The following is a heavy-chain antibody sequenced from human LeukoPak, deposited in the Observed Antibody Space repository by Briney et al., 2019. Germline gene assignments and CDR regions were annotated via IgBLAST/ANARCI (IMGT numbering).Heavy chain of an antibody. V-gene: IGHV5-51*01. D-gene: IGHD3-9*01. CDR1: GYNFTNYW. Sequence: GESLKISCQGSGYNFTNYWIGWVRQTPGKGLEWMGIIYPGGSDPRCSPSFQGQVTISADKSINTAYLRWGSLKAADTAMYYCARLGRYDVLTGPDYWGQGTLVTVSS. J-gene: IGHJ4*02. CDR2: IYPGGSDP. CDR3: ARLGRYDVLTGPDY.